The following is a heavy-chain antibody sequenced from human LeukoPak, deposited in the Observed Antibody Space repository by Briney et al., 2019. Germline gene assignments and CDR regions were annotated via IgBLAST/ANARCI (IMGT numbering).Heavy chain of an antibody. J-gene: IGHJ5*02. V-gene: IGHV4-39*07. Sequence: SETLSLTCTVSGGFISSSNYYWGWIRQSPGKGLEWIGSIYSGGSTYYNPSLKSRVIVSSDMSKNQFSLMLNSVTAADTAVYYCARDKGQYGSGTRGFTWFDPWGQGTLVTVSS. CDR2: IYSGGST. CDR3: ARDKGQYGSGTRGFTWFDP. CDR1: GGFISSSNYY. D-gene: IGHD3-10*01.